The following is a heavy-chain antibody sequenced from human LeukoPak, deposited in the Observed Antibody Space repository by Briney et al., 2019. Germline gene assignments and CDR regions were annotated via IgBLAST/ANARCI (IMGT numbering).Heavy chain of an antibody. CDR3: ARRVDSYGSGSYSYFDY. J-gene: IGHJ4*02. D-gene: IGHD3-10*01. Sequence: PSETLSLTCTVSGDSLSSSGFYWGWIRQPPGKGLEWLGSISYSGSTYYNPSLKSRVTMSVDTSKNQFSLRLSSVTAADTAVYYCARRVDSYGSGSYSYFDYWGQGTLVTVSS. CDR1: GDSLSSSGFY. CDR2: ISYSGST. V-gene: IGHV4-39*01.